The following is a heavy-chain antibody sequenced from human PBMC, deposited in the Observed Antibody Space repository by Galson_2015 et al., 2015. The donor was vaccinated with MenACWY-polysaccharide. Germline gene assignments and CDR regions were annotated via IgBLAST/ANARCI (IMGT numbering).Heavy chain of an antibody. CDR2: ISGSGGST. D-gene: IGHD6-6*01. V-gene: IGHV3-23*01. Sequence: SLRLSCAASGFTFSSYAMSWVRQAPGKGLEWVSAISGSGGSTYYADSVKGRFTISRDNSKNTLYLQMNSLSAADTAVYYCARRGLRAARFGYFSYWGQGTLVPVSS. CDR1: GFTFSSYA. CDR3: ARRGLRAARFGYFSY. J-gene: IGHJ4*02.